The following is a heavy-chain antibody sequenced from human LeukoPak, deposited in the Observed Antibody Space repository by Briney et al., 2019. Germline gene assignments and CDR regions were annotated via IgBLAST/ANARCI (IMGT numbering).Heavy chain of an antibody. CDR1: GFTFDDYG. D-gene: IGHD3-10*01. Sequence: GGSLRLSCAASGFTFDDYGMNWVRQAPGKGLEWVSGINWNGGSTGYADSVKGRFTISRDNAKNSLYLQMNSLRAEDTAVYYCARVEGSGPGNYWGQGTLVTVSS. V-gene: IGHV3-20*04. J-gene: IGHJ4*02. CDR3: ARVEGSGPGNY. CDR2: INWNGGST.